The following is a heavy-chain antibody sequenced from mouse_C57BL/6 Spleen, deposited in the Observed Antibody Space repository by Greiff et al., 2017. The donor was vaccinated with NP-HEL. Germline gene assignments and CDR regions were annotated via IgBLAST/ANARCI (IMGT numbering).Heavy chain of an antibody. CDR3: AIVDDYDGEYCFDY. Sequence: QVQLQQPGAELVRPGSSVKLSCTASGYNFTSYWMHWVKQRPKQGLEWIGNIDPSDSETHYNQKFKDKATLTVDKSSSTAYMQLSSLTSVDSAVYDSAIVDDYDGEYCFDYWGQGTTLTVSS. D-gene: IGHD2-4*01. V-gene: IGHV1-52*01. CDR1: GYNFTSYW. J-gene: IGHJ2*01. CDR2: IDPSDSET.